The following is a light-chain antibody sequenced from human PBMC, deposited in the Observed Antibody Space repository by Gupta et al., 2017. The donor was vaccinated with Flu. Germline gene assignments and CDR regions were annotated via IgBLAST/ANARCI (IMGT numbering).Light chain of an antibody. CDR1: RTITTY. CDR3: QQSYGTPVT. CDR2: DTT. V-gene: IGKV1-39*01. J-gene: IGKJ3*01. Sequence: PSSLAASVGDSVAISCRSSRTITTYVNWYQQKPGRAPTLLMHDTTTLQAGVPSRFSGSGSVAEITLTITSIPPADFATYYCQQSYGTPVTFGPGTRVAI.